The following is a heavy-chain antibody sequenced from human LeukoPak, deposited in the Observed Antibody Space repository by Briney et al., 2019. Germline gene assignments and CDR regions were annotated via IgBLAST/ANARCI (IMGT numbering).Heavy chain of an antibody. CDR3: ARAYCCGDCYISGSLFHYFDY. Sequence: AGGSLRLSCAASGFTFSSYAMSWVRQAPGKGLEWVSAISGSGGSTYYADSVKGRFTISRDNSKNTLYLQMNTLRAEDTAVYYCARAYCCGDCYISGSLFHYFDYWGQGTLVTVSS. CDR2: ISGSGGST. J-gene: IGHJ4*02. V-gene: IGHV3-23*01. D-gene: IGHD2-21*01. CDR1: GFTFSSYA.